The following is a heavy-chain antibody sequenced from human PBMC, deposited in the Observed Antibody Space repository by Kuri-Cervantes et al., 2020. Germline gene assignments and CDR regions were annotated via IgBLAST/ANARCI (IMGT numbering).Heavy chain of an antibody. J-gene: IGHJ3*02. Sequence: SETLSLTCVVSRYSISNGHYWGWIRQPPGKGLDWIGSIYYSGSTFYNPSLKSRLTISVDTSKNQISLKLTSVTAADTAVYYCARLEERGGYDALDIWGQGTMVTVSS. CDR2: IYYSGST. CDR1: RYSISNGHY. CDR3: ARLEERGGYDALDI. V-gene: IGHV4-38-2*01. D-gene: IGHD1-1*01.